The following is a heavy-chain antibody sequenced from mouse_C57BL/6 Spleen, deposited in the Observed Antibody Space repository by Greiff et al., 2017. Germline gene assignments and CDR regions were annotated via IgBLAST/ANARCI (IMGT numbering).Heavy chain of an antibody. Sequence: VQLVESGGGLVKPGGSLKLSCAASGFTFSDYGMHWVRQAPEKGLEWVAYISSGSSTIYYADTVKGRFTISRDNAKNTLFLQMTSLRSEDTAMYYCARLAYDYSWYCDVWGTGTTVTVAS. V-gene: IGHV5-17*01. CDR3: ARLAYDYSWYCDV. J-gene: IGHJ1*03. CDR1: GFTFSDYG. CDR2: ISSGSSTI. D-gene: IGHD2-4*01.